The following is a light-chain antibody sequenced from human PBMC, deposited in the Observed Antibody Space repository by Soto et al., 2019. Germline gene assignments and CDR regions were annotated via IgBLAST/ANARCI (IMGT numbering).Light chain of an antibody. CDR1: QSVNNH. CDR3: QKSGT. V-gene: IGKV3-11*01. J-gene: IGKJ5*01. CDR2: DAS. Sequence: EIVLTQSPATLSLSPGERATLSCRASQSVNNHLGWYQQKPGQAPRLLIYDASNRATAIPARFSGSGSRTDFTLTISSLEPEDFAVYYCQKSGTFGQGTRLEIK.